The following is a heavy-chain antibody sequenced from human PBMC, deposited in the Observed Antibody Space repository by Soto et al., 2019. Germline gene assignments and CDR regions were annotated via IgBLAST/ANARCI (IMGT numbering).Heavy chain of an antibody. Sequence: SETLSLTCTVSGGSISSGGYYWSWIRQKPGKGLEWIGYIHYSGSTYYNPSLKSRVTISVDTSKNQFSLQLSSGTAADTDVYYCARAGRRRRIAVAALPDAFDIWGQGTMFTVSS. J-gene: IGHJ3*02. CDR3: ARAGRRRRIAVAALPDAFDI. V-gene: IGHV4-31*03. D-gene: IGHD6-19*01. CDR2: IHYSGST. CDR1: GGSISSGGYY.